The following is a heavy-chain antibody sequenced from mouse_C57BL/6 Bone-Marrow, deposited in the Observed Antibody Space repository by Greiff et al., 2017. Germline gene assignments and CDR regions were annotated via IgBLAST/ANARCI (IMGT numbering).Heavy chain of an antibody. Sequence: QVQLQQSGPELVKPGASVKISCKASGYAFSSSWMNWVKQRPGKGLEWIGRIYPGDGDTNYNGKFKGKATLTADKYSSTAYMQLSSLTSEDSAVYFCARGGSSGPFAYWGQGTLVTVSA. D-gene: IGHD3-2*02. CDR2: IYPGDGDT. J-gene: IGHJ3*01. V-gene: IGHV1-82*01. CDR1: GYAFSSSW. CDR3: ARGGSSGPFAY.